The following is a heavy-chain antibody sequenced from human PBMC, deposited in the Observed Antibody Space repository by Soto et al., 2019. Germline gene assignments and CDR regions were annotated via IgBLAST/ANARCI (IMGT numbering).Heavy chain of an antibody. J-gene: IGHJ6*02. Sequence: PSETLSLTCTVSGGSIGSSSYYWGWIRQPPGKGLEWIGSIYYSGSTYYNPSLKSRVTISVDTSKNQFSLKLSSVTAADTAVYYCASQDYLWGSKRNYDYGMDVWGQGTTVTVSS. V-gene: IGHV4-39*01. D-gene: IGHD3-16*01. CDR2: IYYSGST. CDR3: ASQDYLWGSKRNYDYGMDV. CDR1: GGSIGSSSYY.